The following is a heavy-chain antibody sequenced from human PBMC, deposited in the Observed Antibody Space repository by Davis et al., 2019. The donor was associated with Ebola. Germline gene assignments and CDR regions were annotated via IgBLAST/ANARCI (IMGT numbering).Heavy chain of an antibody. V-gene: IGHV4-59*12. CDR1: GGSISGYS. Sequence: SETLSLTCTVSGGSISGYSWSWIRQPSGKGLEWIGCMFYSGGTNYNPSLKSRVTISVDTSKNQFSLNLSSVTAADTAVYYCVRDRHDTSGYGFWGQGTLVTVSS. J-gene: IGHJ4*02. D-gene: IGHD3-22*01. CDR2: MFYSGGT. CDR3: VRDRHDTSGYGF.